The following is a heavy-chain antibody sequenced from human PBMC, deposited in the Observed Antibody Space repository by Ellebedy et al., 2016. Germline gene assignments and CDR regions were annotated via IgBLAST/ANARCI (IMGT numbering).Heavy chain of an antibody. V-gene: IGHV4-34*01. CDR2: INHSGST. Sequence: SETLSLTCAVYGGSFSGYNWTWIRQPPGKGLEWIGEINHSGSTNYTPSLKSRVTISVDTSKNQFSLKLTSVTAADTAVYYCARGGYNGSWYRFWGQGTLVTVSS. J-gene: IGHJ4*02. D-gene: IGHD6-13*01. CDR1: GGSFSGYN. CDR3: ARGGYNGSWYRF.